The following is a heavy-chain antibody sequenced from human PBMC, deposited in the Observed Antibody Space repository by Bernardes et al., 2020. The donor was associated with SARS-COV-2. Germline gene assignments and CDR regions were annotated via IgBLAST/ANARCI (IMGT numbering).Heavy chain of an antibody. CDR3: AKVHLVGYLDLKVRYDGFDI. CDR1: GFDFSNYG. J-gene: IGHJ3*02. CDR2: ISCDGRTT. D-gene: IGHD3-9*01. Sequence: GGSLILSCAASGFDFSNYGMHWVRQAPGKGLEWVAAISCDGRTTEYADSVKGRFTISRDNPKNSLDLQMNSLRDDDTALYYCAKVHLVGYLDLKVRYDGFDIWGQERTVTVS. V-gene: IGHV3-30*18.